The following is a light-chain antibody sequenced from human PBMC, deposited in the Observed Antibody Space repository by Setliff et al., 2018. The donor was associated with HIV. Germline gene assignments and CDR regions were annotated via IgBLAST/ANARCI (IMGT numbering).Light chain of an antibody. V-gene: IGLV2-14*03. Sequence: QSVLTQPASVSGSPGQSITISCTGTSSDIGGYNFVSWYQQYPGEAPKLIISDNTKRPSGVSDRFSASKSGNTASLTISGLRAEDEADYYCSSYAGSNNLVFGGGTKVTVL. CDR2: DNT. J-gene: IGLJ2*01. CDR3: SSYAGSNNLV. CDR1: SSDIGGYNF.